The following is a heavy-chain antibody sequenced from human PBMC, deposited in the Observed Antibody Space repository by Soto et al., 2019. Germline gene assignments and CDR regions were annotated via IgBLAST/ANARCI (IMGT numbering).Heavy chain of an antibody. CDR2: SNPNSGCT. Sequence: QVQLVQSGAEVKKPGASVKVSCKASGYTFTGYYMHWVRQAPGQGLEWMGWSNPNSGCTNYAQKVQGSVTMTRDTSTSTPYMDLSRLRSADTAVYYCARTTQKAYDFWSGYPYYFDYWGQGTLVTVSS. CDR1: GYTFTGYY. D-gene: IGHD3-3*01. V-gene: IGHV1-2*04. CDR3: ARTTQKAYDFWSGYPYYFDY. J-gene: IGHJ4*02.